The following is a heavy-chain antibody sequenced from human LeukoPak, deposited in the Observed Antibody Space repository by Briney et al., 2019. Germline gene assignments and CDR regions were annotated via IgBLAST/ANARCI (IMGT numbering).Heavy chain of an antibody. V-gene: IGHV3-15*01. J-gene: IGHJ4*02. Sequence: PGGSLRLSCAASGFPLRSYDMTWVRQAPGKGLEWVGRIKSKTDGGTTDYAAPVKGRFTISRDDSSNTLYLQMNSLKIEDTAVYYCTIDPRWEQIRDYWGQGTLVTVSS. D-gene: IGHD1-26*01. CDR2: IKSKTDGGTT. CDR1: GFPLRSYD. CDR3: TIDPRWEQIRDY.